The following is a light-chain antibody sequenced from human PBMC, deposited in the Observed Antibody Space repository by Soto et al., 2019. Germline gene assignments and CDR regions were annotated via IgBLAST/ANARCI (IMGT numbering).Light chain of an antibody. V-gene: IGLV1-44*01. Sequence: QSVLTQPPSASGTPGQRVTISCSGSSSNIGSNTVNWYQQLPGTAPKLLIYSNNQRPSGVPDRFSGSKSGTSASLAISGLQSEDEADYYCAAWDDSLNGWVFCGGTKVTV. CDR3: AAWDDSLNGWV. CDR2: SNN. J-gene: IGLJ3*02. CDR1: SSNIGSNT.